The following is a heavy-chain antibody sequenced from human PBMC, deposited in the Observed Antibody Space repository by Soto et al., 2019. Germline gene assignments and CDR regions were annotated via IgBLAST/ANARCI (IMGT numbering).Heavy chain of an antibody. CDR1: GGTFSSYA. J-gene: IGHJ5*02. D-gene: IGHD2-15*01. CDR3: ARDTGGGGYCSGGSCSNWFDP. Sequence: QVQLVQSRAEVKKPGSSVKVSCKASGGTFSSYAISWVRQAPGQGLEWMGGIIPIFGTANYAQKFQGRVTITADESTSTAYMELSSLRSEDTAVYYCARDTGGGGYCSGGSCSNWFDPWGQGTLVTVSS. V-gene: IGHV1-69*01. CDR2: IIPIFGTA.